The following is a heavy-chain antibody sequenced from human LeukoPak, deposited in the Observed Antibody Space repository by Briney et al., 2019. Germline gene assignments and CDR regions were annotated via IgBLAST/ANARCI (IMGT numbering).Heavy chain of an antibody. CDR1: GGSIRSYY. V-gene: IGHV4-59*01. D-gene: IGHD4-23*01. CDR2: IYSSGST. J-gene: IGHJ3*02. CDR3: ARGAGRWAI. Sequence: SETLSLTCTVSGGSIRSYYWSWIRQPPGKGLEWIGYIYSSGSTNYNPSLNSRVSISLDTSKNQLSLKLGSVTAADTAVYYCARGAGRWAIWGQGTMVTVSS.